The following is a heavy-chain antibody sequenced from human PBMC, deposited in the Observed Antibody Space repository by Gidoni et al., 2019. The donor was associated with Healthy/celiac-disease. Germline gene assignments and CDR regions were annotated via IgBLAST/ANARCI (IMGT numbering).Heavy chain of an antibody. J-gene: IGHJ4*02. D-gene: IGHD3-22*01. CDR1: GGYISSSSYY. CDR2: IYYSGST. Sequence: QLPLQESGPGLVKPSETLSLTCTVSGGYISSSSYYWGWIRQLQGKGLEWIGSIYYSGSTYDNPTLKSRVTISVDTSKNQFSLKLSSVTAADTAVYYGARQGYYYDSSGYYYVGASNTANYFDYWGQGTLVTVSS. V-gene: IGHV4-39*01. CDR3: ARQGYYYDSSGYYYVGASNTANYFDY.